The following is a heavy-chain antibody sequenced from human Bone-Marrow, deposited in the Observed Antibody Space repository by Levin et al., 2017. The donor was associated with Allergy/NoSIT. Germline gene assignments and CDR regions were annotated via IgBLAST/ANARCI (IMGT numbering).Heavy chain of an antibody. Sequence: LSLTCAASGFPFSSYWMHWVRQAPGKGLVWVSRINSDGSSTSYADSVKGRFTISRDNAKNTLYLQMNSLRAEDTAVYYCARRKGRGVIISWWYFDLWGRGTLVTVSS. CDR3: ARRKGRGVIISWWYFDL. J-gene: IGHJ2*01. V-gene: IGHV3-74*01. CDR2: INSDGSST. CDR1: GFPFSSYW. D-gene: IGHD3-10*01.